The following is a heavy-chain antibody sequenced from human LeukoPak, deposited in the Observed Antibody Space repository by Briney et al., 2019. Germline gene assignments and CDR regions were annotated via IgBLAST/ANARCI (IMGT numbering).Heavy chain of an antibody. Sequence: GGFLRLSCAASGFTFSSYGMHWVRQAPGKGLEWVAVIWYDESNKYYADSVKGRFTISRDNSKNTLYLQMNSLRAEDTAVYYCAKDLTPYCSGGSCYSSHDAFDIWGQGTMVTVSS. V-gene: IGHV3-33*06. D-gene: IGHD2-15*01. J-gene: IGHJ3*02. CDR1: GFTFSSYG. CDR2: IWYDESNK. CDR3: AKDLTPYCSGGSCYSSHDAFDI.